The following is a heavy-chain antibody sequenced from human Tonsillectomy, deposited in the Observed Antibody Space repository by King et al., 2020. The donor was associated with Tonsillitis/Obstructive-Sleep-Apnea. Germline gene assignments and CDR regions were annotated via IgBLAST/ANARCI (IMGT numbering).Heavy chain of an antibody. CDR1: VGSFSGYY. CDR3: ARFTVTTGDFDY. Sequence: VQLQQWGSGLLKPSETLSLTCAVYVGSFSGYYWSWIRQPPGKGLEWIGEINHSGSTNYNPSLKSRVTISVDTSKNQFFLKLSSVTAADTAVYYCARFTVTTGDFDYWGQGTLVTVSS. D-gene: IGHD4-17*01. V-gene: IGHV4-34*01. CDR2: INHSGST. J-gene: IGHJ4*02.